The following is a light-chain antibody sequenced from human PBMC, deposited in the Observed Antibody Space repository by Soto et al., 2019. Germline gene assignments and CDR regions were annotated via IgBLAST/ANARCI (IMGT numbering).Light chain of an antibody. CDR3: LQDFSFPLT. CDR2: TAS. CDR1: QGIRND. Sequence: AIQLTQFPSSLSASVGDRVTITCRASQGIRNDLAWYQRKPGKAPKLLIYTASSLQNGVPPRFSGSGSDTVFTLTIDSLQPEDFATYYCLQDFSFPLTFGGGTQVDI. V-gene: IGKV1-6*01. J-gene: IGKJ4*01.